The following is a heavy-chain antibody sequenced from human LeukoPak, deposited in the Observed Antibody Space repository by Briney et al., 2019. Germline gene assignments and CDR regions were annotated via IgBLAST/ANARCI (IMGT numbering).Heavy chain of an antibody. CDR1: GFTFSSYW. Sequence: QSGGSLRLSCAASGFTFSSYWMSWVRQAPGKGLEWVANIKQDGSEKYYVDSVKGRFTISRDNAKNSLYLQMNSLRAEDTAVYFCARDRGRWLQSWGGDAFDIWGQGTMVTVSS. CDR3: ARDRGRWLQSWGGDAFDI. V-gene: IGHV3-7*01. J-gene: IGHJ3*02. D-gene: IGHD5-24*01. CDR2: IKQDGSEK.